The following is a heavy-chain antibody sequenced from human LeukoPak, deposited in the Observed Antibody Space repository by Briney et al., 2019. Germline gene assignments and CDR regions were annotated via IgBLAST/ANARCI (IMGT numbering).Heavy chain of an antibody. D-gene: IGHD3-22*01. CDR3: ARVNDSSGYYGYYFDY. Sequence: SETLSLTCTVSGGSISSSSYYWGWIRQPPGKGLEWIGSIYYSGSTYYNPSLKSRVTISVDTSKNQFSLKLSSVTAADTAVYYCARVNDSSGYYGYYFDYWGQGTLVTVSS. CDR1: GGSISSSSYY. J-gene: IGHJ4*02. CDR2: IYYSGST. V-gene: IGHV4-39*07.